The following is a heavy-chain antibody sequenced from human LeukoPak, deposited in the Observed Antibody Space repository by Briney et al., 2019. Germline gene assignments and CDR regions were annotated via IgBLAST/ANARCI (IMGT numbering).Heavy chain of an antibody. CDR1: GYTFTSYG. CDR2: INPNSGGT. J-gene: IGHJ5*02. V-gene: IGHV1-2*02. CDR3: ARASYDFWSGYYHNWFDP. Sequence: GASVKVSCKASGYTFTSYGISWVRQAPGQGLEWMGWINPNSGGTNYAQKFQGRVTMTRDTSISTAYMELSRLRSDDTAVYYCARASYDFWSGYYHNWFDPWGQGTLVTVSS. D-gene: IGHD3-3*01.